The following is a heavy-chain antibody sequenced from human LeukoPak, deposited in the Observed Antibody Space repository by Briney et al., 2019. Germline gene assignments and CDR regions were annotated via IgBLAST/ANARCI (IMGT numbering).Heavy chain of an antibody. D-gene: IGHD3-10*01. CDR1: GGSISSGGYY. CDR3: ARELSSGSYPSPHWFDP. CDR2: IYYSGST. Sequence: PSQTLSLTCTVSGGSISSGGYYWSWIRQHPGKGLEWIGYIYYSGSTYYNPSLKSRVTISVDTSKNQFSLKLSSVTAADTAVYYCARELSSGSYPSPHWFDPWGQGTLVTVSS. J-gene: IGHJ5*02. V-gene: IGHV4-31*03.